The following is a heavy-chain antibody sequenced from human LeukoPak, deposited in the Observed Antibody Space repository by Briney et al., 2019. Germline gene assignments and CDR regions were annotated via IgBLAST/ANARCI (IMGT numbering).Heavy chain of an antibody. CDR2: IYTSGST. Sequence: SETLSLTCTVSGGSISSGSYYWSWIRQPAGKGLEWIGRIYTSGSTNYNPSLKSRVTLSVDTSKNQFSLKLSSVTAADTAVYYCTSGNYYDDAFDIWGQGTMVTVSS. V-gene: IGHV4-61*02. J-gene: IGHJ3*02. D-gene: IGHD1-26*01. CDR3: TSGNYYDDAFDI. CDR1: GGSISSGSYY.